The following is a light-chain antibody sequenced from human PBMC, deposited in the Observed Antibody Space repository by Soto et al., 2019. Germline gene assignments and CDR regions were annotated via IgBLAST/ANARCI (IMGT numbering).Light chain of an antibody. J-gene: IGKJ3*01. V-gene: IGKV1-27*01. CDR3: QKYNGVPLS. Sequence: DFPVAQFPSSLSASVGDRITITCRASQAIGNYLAWYQQKPGKVPKLLIYSASTLQSGVPSRFSGSRSGTDFTLTVSSLQPEDVATYYCQKYNGVPLSFGPGTKVEIK. CDR1: QAIGNY. CDR2: SAS.